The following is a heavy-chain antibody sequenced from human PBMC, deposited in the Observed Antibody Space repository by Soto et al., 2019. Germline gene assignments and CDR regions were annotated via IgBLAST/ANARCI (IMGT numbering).Heavy chain of an antibody. D-gene: IGHD6-6*01. J-gene: IGHJ6*02. Sequence: VQLVESGGGVVQPGRSLRLSCAASGFTFSSYGMHWVRQAPGKGLEWVAVISYDGSNKYYADSVKGRFTISRDNSKNTLYLQMNSLRAEDTAVYYCAKDVVRSIAAPLRNYYYGMDVWGQGTTVTVSS. V-gene: IGHV3-30*18. CDR1: GFTFSSYG. CDR2: ISYDGSNK. CDR3: AKDVVRSIAAPLRNYYYGMDV.